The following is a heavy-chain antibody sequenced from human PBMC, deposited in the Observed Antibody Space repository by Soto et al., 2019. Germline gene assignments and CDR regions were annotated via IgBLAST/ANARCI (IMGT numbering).Heavy chain of an antibody. V-gene: IGHV3-74*01. D-gene: IGHD3-22*01. Sequence: PGGSLRLSCAASGFTFTSYWMLWVRQAPGKGLVWVSRINSDGSSTSYADPVKGRFTISRDNTKNTLYLQMNSLRAEDTAVYYCAKEQGSSCYYEAWYFAYWGQGTLVTVSS. CDR1: GFTFTSYW. CDR3: AKEQGSSCYYEAWYFAY. CDR2: INSDGSST. J-gene: IGHJ4*02.